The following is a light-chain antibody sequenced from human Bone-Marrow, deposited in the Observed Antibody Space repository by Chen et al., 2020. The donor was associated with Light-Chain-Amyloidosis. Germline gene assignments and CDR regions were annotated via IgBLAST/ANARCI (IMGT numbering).Light chain of an antibody. J-gene: IGLJ2*01. V-gene: IGLV3-25*03. Sequence: SYELTQPPSVSVSPGKTPRITCSGDDLPTKYAYWYQQKPGQAPVLVIHRDTERPSGISERFSGSSSATTATLTISGVQAEDEADYHCQSADSSGTYEVIFGGGTKLTVL. CDR2: RDT. CDR3: QSADSSGTYEVI. CDR1: DLPTKY.